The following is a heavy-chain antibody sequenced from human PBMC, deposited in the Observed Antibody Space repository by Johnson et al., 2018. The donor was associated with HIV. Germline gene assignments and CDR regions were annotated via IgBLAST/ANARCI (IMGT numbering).Heavy chain of an antibody. CDR1: GFTFSSYG. CDR3: AREGGVHCTGGVCYRSTDAFDF. V-gene: IGHV3-33*01. CDR2: IWYDGSNK. J-gene: IGHJ3*01. Sequence: VQLVESGGGVVQPGRSLRLSCAASGFTFSSYGMHWVRQAPGKGLEWVAVIWYDGSNKYYADSVKGRFTISRDNSKNTLYLQMNSLRAEDTAVYYCAREGGVHCTGGVCYRSTDAFDFWGQGTMVTVSS. D-gene: IGHD2-8*02.